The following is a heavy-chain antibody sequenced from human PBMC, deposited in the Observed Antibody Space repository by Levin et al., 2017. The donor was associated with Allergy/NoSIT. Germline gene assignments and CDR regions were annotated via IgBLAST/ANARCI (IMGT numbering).Heavy chain of an antibody. Sequence: KAGGSLRLSCAASGFTFSNAWMSWVRQAPGKGLEWVGRIKSKTDGGTTDYAAPVKGRFTISRDDSKNTLYLQMNSLKTEDTAVYYCTTTDWEGEFDYWGQGTLVTVSS. J-gene: IGHJ4*02. D-gene: IGHD1-26*01. V-gene: IGHV3-15*01. CDR1: GFTFSNAW. CDR3: TTTDWEGEFDY. CDR2: IKSKTDGGTT.